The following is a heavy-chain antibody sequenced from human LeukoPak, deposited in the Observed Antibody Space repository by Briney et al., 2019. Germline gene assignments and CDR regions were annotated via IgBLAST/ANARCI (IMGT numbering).Heavy chain of an antibody. D-gene: IGHD6-19*01. CDR1: GFTFDDYA. Sequence: GRSLRLSCAASGFTFDDYAMHWVRQAPGKGLEWVSGITWNRDNIGYGDSVKGRFTISRDNVKNVLYLQMTSLRPEDTALYYCAKGIAVAGTDYFDYWGQGTLVTVSS. J-gene: IGHJ4*02. CDR2: ITWNRDNI. V-gene: IGHV3-9*01. CDR3: AKGIAVAGTDYFDY.